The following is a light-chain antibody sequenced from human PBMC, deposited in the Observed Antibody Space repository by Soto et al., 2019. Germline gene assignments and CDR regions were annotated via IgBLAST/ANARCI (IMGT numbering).Light chain of an antibody. J-gene: IGLJ3*02. Sequence: SYELTQPPSVSVAPGKTARITCGGNNIGSKGVHWYQQKPGQAPVLVIYFDRERPSGIPERFTGSNSGNTATLTISRVEAGDEADYYCQGWDSKGVFGGGTKLTVL. CDR1: NIGSKG. CDR2: FDR. CDR3: QGWDSKGV. V-gene: IGLV3-21*04.